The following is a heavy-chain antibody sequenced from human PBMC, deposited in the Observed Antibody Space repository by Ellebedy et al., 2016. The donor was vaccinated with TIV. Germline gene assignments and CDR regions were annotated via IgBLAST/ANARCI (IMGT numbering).Heavy chain of an antibody. CDR3: AGDYVWGSYRYSSGRFDY. V-gene: IGHV3-23*01. CDR1: GFTFSSYA. Sequence: GESLKISCAASGFTFSSYAMSWVRQAPGKGLEWVSAISGSGGSTYYADSVKGRFTISRDNSKNTLYLQMNSLRAEDTAVYYCAGDYVWGSYRYSSGRFDYWGQGTLVTVSS. CDR2: ISGSGGST. D-gene: IGHD3-16*02. J-gene: IGHJ4*02.